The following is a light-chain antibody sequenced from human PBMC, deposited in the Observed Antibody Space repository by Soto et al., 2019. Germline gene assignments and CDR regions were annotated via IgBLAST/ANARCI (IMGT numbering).Light chain of an antibody. Sequence: DIQMTQSPSSLSASVGDRVTNTCRASQSISSYLNWYQQKPGKAPKLLIYAASSLQSGVPSRFSGSGSGTDFTLTISSLQPEDFATYYCQQSYSTLLTFGPGTKVDIK. V-gene: IGKV1-39*01. CDR3: QQSYSTLLT. J-gene: IGKJ3*01. CDR2: AAS. CDR1: QSISSY.